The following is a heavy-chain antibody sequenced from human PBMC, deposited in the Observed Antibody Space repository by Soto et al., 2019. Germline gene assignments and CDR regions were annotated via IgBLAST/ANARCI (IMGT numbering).Heavy chain of an antibody. D-gene: IGHD6-19*01. CDR3: ARHSSSGGSPCTDYYHYCMGG. CDR2: IDPSDSYT. CDR1: GYSFTSYW. V-gene: IGHV5-10-1*01. J-gene: IGHJ6*02. Sequence: GESLKISCKGSGYSFTSYWISWVRQMPGKGLEWMGRIDPSDSYTNYSPSFQGHVTISADKSISTAYLKWSSLKASDTAMYYCARHSSSGGSPCTDYYHYCMGGWDQGTRVAAAS.